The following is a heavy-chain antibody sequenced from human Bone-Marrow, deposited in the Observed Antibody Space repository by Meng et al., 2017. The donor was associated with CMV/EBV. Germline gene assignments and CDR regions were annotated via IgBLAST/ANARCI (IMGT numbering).Heavy chain of an antibody. J-gene: IGHJ3*02. V-gene: IGHV3-21*01. CDR1: GFTFSSYS. CDR2: ISSSSSYI. Sequence: GESLKISCAASGFTFSSYSMNWVRQAPGKGLEWVSSISSSSSYIYYADSVKGRFTISRDNAKNSLYLQMNSLRAEDTAVYYCARETITMIVVVHGAFAIWGQGTMVTVSS. CDR3: ARETITMIVVVHGAFAI. D-gene: IGHD3-22*01.